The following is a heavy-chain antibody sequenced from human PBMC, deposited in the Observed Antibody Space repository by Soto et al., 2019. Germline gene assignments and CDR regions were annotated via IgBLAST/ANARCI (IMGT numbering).Heavy chain of an antibody. CDR2: IYYSGST. V-gene: IGHV4-31*03. CDR3: ARWWSGSRQGFDP. Sequence: QVQLQESGPGLVKPSQTLSLTCTVSGGSISSGDYYWSWIRQHPGKGLEWIGYIYYSGSTYYNPSLERRVTISVDTSKNQFSRKLSSVTAADTAVYYCARWWSGSRQGFDPWGQGTLVTVSS. CDR1: GGSISSGDYY. J-gene: IGHJ5*02. D-gene: IGHD3-3*01.